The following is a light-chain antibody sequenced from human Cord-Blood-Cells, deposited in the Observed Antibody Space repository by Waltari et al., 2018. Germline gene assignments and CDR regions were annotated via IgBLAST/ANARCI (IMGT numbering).Light chain of an antibody. CDR2: RNN. CDR3: AAWDDSLSGRV. Sequence: QSVLTQPPSASGTPGQRVTISCSGSSSNIGSHYVYWYRQLPGTAPKLLIYRNNQRPSGVPDRFSGSKSGTSASLAISGLRSEDEADYYCAAWDDSLSGRVFGGGTKLTVL. CDR1: SSNIGSHY. V-gene: IGLV1-47*01. J-gene: IGLJ3*02.